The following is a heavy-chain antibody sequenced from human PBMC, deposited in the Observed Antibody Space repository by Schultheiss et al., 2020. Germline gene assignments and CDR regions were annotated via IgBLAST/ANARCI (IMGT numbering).Heavy chain of an antibody. D-gene: IGHD3-22*01. Sequence: VKVSCKASGYTFTGYYMHWVRQAPGQGLEWMGWINPNSGGTNYAQKFQGRVTITRDTSASTAYMELSSLRSEDTAVYYCASPYYYDSSGYYNLDYFDYWGQGTLVNVSS. CDR2: INPNSGGT. CDR1: GYTFTGYY. V-gene: IGHV1-2*02. CDR3: ASPYYYDSSGYYNLDYFDY. J-gene: IGHJ4*02.